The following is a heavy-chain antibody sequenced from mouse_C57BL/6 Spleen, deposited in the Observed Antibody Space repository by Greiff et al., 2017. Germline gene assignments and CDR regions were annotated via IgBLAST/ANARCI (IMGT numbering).Heavy chain of an antibody. Sequence: LVESGAELVKPGASVKMSCKASGYTFTSYWITWVKQRPGQGLEWIGDIYPGSGSTNYNEKFKSKATLTVDTSSSTAYMQLSSLTSEDSAVYYCARSDDYGDYWGQGTTLTVSS. V-gene: IGHV1-55*01. J-gene: IGHJ2*01. CDR3: ARSDDYGDY. D-gene: IGHD2-4*01. CDR1: GYTFTSYW. CDR2: IYPGSGST.